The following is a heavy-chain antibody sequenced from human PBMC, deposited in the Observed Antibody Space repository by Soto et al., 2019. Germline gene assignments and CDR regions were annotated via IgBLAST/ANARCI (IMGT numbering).Heavy chain of an antibody. Sequence: SETLSLTCAVYGGSFSGYYWSWIRQPPGKGLEWIGEINHSGSTNYNPSLESRVTISVDTSKNQFSLKLSSVTAADTAVYYCARGSQVIDTERYSSGWTQGNYFDYWGQGTLVTVSS. V-gene: IGHV4-34*01. J-gene: IGHJ4*02. CDR2: INHSGST. CDR1: GGSFSGYY. D-gene: IGHD6-19*01. CDR3: ARGSQVIDTERYSSGWTQGNYFDY.